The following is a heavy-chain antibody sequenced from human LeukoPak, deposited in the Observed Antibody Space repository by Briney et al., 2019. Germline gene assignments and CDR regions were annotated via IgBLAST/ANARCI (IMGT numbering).Heavy chain of an antibody. J-gene: IGHJ4*02. D-gene: IGHD3-22*01. CDR2: IYSGGSI. Sequence: GGSLRLSCAASGFTVSGSYMSWVRQAPGEGLEWVSLIYSGGSIYYADSVKGRFTISRDNSKNTLYLQMNSLRAEDTAVYYCAREKLSFFDSSGYFDYWGQGTLVTVSS. CDR1: GFTVSGSY. V-gene: IGHV3-66*01. CDR3: AREKLSFFDSSGYFDY.